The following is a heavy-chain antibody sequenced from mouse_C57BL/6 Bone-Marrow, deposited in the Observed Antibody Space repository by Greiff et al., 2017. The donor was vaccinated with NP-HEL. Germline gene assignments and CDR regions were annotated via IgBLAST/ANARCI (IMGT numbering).Heavy chain of an antibody. V-gene: IGHV1-22*01. J-gene: IGHJ3*01. CDR2: INPNNGGT. D-gene: IGHD2-3*01. CDR3: ARSYDGYYGFAY. CDR1: GYTFTDYN. Sequence: RVEPGASVKMSCKASGYTFTDYNMHWVKQSHGKSLEWIGYINPNNGGTSYNQKFKGKATLTVNKSSSTAYMELRSLTSEDSAVYYCARSYDGYYGFAYWGQGTLVTVSA.